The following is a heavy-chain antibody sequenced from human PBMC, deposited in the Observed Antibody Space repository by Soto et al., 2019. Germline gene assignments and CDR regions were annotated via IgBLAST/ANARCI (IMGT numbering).Heavy chain of an antibody. Sequence: QPGGSLRLSCAASGFTFSSYALHWVRQAPGKGLEWVAVISYDGSNKYYAVSVKGRFTISRDNSKNTLYLQMNSLRAEDTAVYYCARDSSPIEAMVTLDYWGQGTLVTVSS. CDR2: ISYDGSNK. CDR3: ARDSSPIEAMVTLDY. J-gene: IGHJ4*02. CDR1: GFTFSSYA. V-gene: IGHV3-30-3*01. D-gene: IGHD5-18*01.